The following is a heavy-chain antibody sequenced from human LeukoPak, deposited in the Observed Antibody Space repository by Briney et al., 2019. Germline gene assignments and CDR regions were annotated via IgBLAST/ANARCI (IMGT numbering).Heavy chain of an antibody. CDR2: IVVGSGNA. CDR1: GFTFTSSA. Sequence: PGTSVKVSCKASGFTFTSSAMQWVRQARGQRLEWIGWIVVGSGNANYAQKFQERVTITRDMSTSTAYMELSSLRSEDTAVYYCAGDRWDSYGLRWRMDVWGKGTTVTVSS. J-gene: IGHJ6*04. CDR3: AGDRWDSYGLRWRMDV. D-gene: IGHD5-18*01. V-gene: IGHV1-58*02.